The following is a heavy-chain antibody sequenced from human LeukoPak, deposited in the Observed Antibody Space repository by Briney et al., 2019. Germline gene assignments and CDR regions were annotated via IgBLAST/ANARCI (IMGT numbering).Heavy chain of an antibody. CDR2: LSGSGGST. J-gene: IGHJ4*02. V-gene: IGHV3-23*01. D-gene: IGHD2-15*01. CDR1: GFIFNKHA. Sequence: GGSLRLSCAASGFIFNKHAMSWVRQAPGKGLEWVSGLSGSGGSTDYADSVKGRFTISRDNSKSTLYLQMNSLRADDTATYYCAKRDSGYYFDYWGQGILVTVSA. CDR3: AKRDSGYYFDY.